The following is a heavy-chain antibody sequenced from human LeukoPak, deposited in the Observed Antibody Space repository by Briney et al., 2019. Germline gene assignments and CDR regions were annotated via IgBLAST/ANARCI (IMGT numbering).Heavy chain of an antibody. J-gene: IGHJ4*02. Sequence: PGGSLRLSCAASGFTFSSYAMSWVRQAPGKGLEWVSYISSSGSTIYYADSVKGRFTISRDNAKNSLYLQMNSLRAEDTAVYYCARDRLRFLEKMPGYWGQGTLVTVSS. CDR3: ARDRLRFLEKMPGY. D-gene: IGHD3-3*01. V-gene: IGHV3-48*04. CDR1: GFTFSSYA. CDR2: ISSSGSTI.